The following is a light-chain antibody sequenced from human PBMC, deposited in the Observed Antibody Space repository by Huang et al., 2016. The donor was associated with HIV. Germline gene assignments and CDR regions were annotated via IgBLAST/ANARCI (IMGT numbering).Light chain of an antibody. CDR3: QQAHSFPFT. Sequence: DIQMTQSPSSVSASVGDRVTITCRASQGVSTSLAWYQQKPGKAPSLLIFASSTLQSGVPSRFSASGSGTHFTLTISSLQSEDFATYYCQQAHSFPFTFGQGTRLDMK. V-gene: IGKV1-12*01. CDR1: QGVSTS. CDR2: ASS. J-gene: IGKJ5*01.